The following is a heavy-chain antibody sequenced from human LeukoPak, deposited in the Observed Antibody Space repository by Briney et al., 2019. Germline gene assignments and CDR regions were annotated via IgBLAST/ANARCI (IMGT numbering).Heavy chain of an antibody. J-gene: IGHJ4*02. CDR1: GGSINNIYY. D-gene: IGHD3-10*02. V-gene: IGHV4-39*01. CDR2: VYYSGST. CDR3: AGIDGYFGRGYLDL. Sequence: SETLSLTCSVSGGSINNIYYWGWIRQPPGKGLEWIGSVYYSGSTFYNLSLESRISISVDTSSNQFSLMLSSVTAADTAVYYCAGIDGYFGRGYLDLWGRGTSVTVSS.